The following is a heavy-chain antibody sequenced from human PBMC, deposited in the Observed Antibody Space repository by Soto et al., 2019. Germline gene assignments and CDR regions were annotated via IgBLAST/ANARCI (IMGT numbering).Heavy chain of an antibody. V-gene: IGHV1-2*04. CDR2: INPNSGGT. CDR1: GYTFTGYY. CDR3: ARAPYGSGRPERPWEVRSTYYYYYGMDV. Sequence: AASVNVSCKASGYTFTGYYMHWVRQAPGQGLEWMGWINPNSGGTNYAQKFQGWVTMTRDTSISTAYMELSRPRSDDTAVYYCARAPYGSGRPERPWEVRSTYYYYYGMDVWGQGTTVTVSS. D-gene: IGHD3-10*01. J-gene: IGHJ6*02.